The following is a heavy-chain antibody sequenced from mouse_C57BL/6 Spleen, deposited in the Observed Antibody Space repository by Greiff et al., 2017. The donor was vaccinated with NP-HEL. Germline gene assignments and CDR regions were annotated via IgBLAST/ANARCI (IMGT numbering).Heavy chain of an antibody. CDR3: ANYDYDRYAMDY. Sequence: VQLQQSGAELVKPGASVKISCKASGYAFSSYWMNWVKQRPGKGLEWIGQIYPGDGDTNYNGKFKGKATLTADKSSSTAYMQLSSLTSEDSAVYFCANYDYDRYAMDYWGQGTSVTVSS. J-gene: IGHJ4*01. D-gene: IGHD2-4*01. V-gene: IGHV1-80*01. CDR2: IYPGDGDT. CDR1: GYAFSSYW.